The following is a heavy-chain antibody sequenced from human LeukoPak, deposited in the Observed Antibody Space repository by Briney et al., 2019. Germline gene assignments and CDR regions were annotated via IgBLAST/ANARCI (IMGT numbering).Heavy chain of an antibody. CDR3: ARSVDTAMERYFDY. V-gene: IGHV4-39*01. CDR2: IYYSGST. D-gene: IGHD5-18*01. CDR1: VGXISSSSYY. Sequence: PSETLSLTCTVSVGXISSSSYYWGWFRQPPGKGLEWIGSIYYSGSTYYNPSLKSRVNISVDTSKNQFSLKLSSVTAADTAVYYCARSVDTAMERYFDYWGQGTLVTVSS. J-gene: IGHJ4*02.